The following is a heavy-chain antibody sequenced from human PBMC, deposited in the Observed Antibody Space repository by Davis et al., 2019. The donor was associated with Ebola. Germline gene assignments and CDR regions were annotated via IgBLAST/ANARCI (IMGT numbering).Heavy chain of an antibody. CDR2: IYYSGST. CDR1: GGSISSSSYY. V-gene: IGHV4-39*01. CDR3: ASVLTYYYDSSGYYRGAFFDY. J-gene: IGHJ4*02. Sequence: SATLSLTCTVSGGSISSSSYYWGWIRQPPGKGLEWIGSIYYSGSTYYNPSLKSRVTISVDTSKNQFSLKLSSVTAADTAVYYCASVLTYYYDSSGYYRGAFFDYWGQGTLVTVSS. D-gene: IGHD3-22*01.